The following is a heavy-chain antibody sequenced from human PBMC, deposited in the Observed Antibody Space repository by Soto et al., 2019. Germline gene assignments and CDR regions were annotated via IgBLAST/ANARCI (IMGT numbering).Heavy chain of an antibody. Sequence: SVKVSCKTSGFTFTNSAVQWVRQARGQRLEWIGWIIVASGRTNYAREVQERVTISRDTSTSTAYMELSGLRSEDTAVYYCVAELYSGGGCCSFDFWGQGTMVTVS. CDR2: IIVASGRT. CDR3: VAELYSGGGCCSFDF. V-gene: IGHV1-58*01. J-gene: IGHJ3*01. D-gene: IGHD2-21*02. CDR1: GFTFTNSA.